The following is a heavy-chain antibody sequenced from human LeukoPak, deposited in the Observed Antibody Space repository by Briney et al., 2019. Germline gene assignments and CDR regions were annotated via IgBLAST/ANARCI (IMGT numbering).Heavy chain of an antibody. CDR1: GGSISSYY. Sequence: SETLSLTCTVSGGSISSYYWNWVRQPPGKGLEWIGFIYYSGSTNYNPSLKSRVTISLDTSKNQFSLKLSSVTAADTAVYYCARGPHTLFYFDYWGQGTLVTVSS. V-gene: IGHV4-59*01. CDR2: IYYSGST. J-gene: IGHJ4*02. D-gene: IGHD2-2*02. CDR3: ARGPHTLFYFDY.